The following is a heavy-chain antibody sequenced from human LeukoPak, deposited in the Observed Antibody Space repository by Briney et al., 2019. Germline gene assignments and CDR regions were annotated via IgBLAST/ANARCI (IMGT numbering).Heavy chain of an antibody. Sequence: SVKVSCKASGGTFSSYAISWVRQAPGQGLEWMGRIIPILGIANYAQKFQGRVTITADKSTSTAYMELRSPRSDDTAVYYCARVTDFWSGYYTRYFDYWGQGTLVTVSS. CDR3: ARVTDFWSGYYTRYFDY. CDR1: GGTFSSYA. J-gene: IGHJ4*02. CDR2: IIPILGIA. V-gene: IGHV1-69*04. D-gene: IGHD3-3*01.